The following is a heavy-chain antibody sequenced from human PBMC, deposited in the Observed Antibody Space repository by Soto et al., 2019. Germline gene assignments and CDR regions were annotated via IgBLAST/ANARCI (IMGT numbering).Heavy chain of an antibody. CDR1: GGSISSGGYY. Sequence: PSETLSLTCTVSGGSISSGGYYWSWIRQHPGKGLEWIGYIYYSGSTYYNPSLKSRVTISVDTSKNQFSLKLSSVTVADTAVYYCARIYFDWLLYPAQVKSYYYYYYMAVWGKGTTVTVSS. V-gene: IGHV4-31*03. D-gene: IGHD3-9*01. CDR2: IYYSGST. CDR3: ARIYFDWLLYPAQVKSYYYYYYMAV. J-gene: IGHJ6*03.